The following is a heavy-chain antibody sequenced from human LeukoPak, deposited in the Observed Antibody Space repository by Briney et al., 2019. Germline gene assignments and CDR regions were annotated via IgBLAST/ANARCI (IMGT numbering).Heavy chain of an antibody. CDR2: ISSSGGNK. CDR1: GFTFSNSV. J-gene: IGHJ6*04. V-gene: IGHV3-23*01. Sequence: GGSLRLSCAASGFTFSNSVMSWVRQAPGKGLGWVSAISSSGGNKDNADSLKGRFTISRDNYKDTLYLQMNSLRVEDTAVYYCARRTSGAKDVWGKGTTVTVSP. D-gene: IGHD3-16*01. CDR3: ARRTSGAKDV.